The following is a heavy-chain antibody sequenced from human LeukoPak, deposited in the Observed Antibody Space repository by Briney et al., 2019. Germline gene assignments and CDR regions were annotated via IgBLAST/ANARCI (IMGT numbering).Heavy chain of an antibody. J-gene: IGHJ3*02. CDR1: GGSISSSNW. Sequence: SGTLSLTCAVSGGSISSSNWWSWVRQPPGKGLEWIGEIYHSGSTNYNPSLKSRVTISVDKSKNQFSLKLSSVTAADTPVYYCARTLVGALGAFDIWGQGTMVTVSS. D-gene: IGHD1-26*01. CDR2: IYHSGST. CDR3: ARTLVGALGAFDI. V-gene: IGHV4-4*02.